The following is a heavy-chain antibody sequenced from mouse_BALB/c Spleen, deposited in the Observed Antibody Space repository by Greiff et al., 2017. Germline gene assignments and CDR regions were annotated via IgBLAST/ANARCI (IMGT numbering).Heavy chain of an antibody. CDR1: GYSITSGYS. D-gene: IGHD3-3*01. Sequence: VQLQQSGPDLVKPSPSLSLTCTVTGYSITSGYSWHWIRQFPETNLECMCYIHDSGSTNYNPSLKSRISITRDTSKNQFFLQLNSMTTEDTATYYCASWGGGDDYIDYWGQGTTVTVSS. V-gene: IGHV3-1*02. CDR2: IHDSGST. CDR3: ASWGGGDDYIDY. J-gene: IGHJ2*01.